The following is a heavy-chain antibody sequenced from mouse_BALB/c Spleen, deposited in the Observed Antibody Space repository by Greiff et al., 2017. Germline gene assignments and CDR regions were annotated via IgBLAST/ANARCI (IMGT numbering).Heavy chain of an antibody. CDR2: INPSTGYT. CDR1: GYTFTSYW. CDR3: ARSDYDKYFDY. J-gene: IGHJ2*01. D-gene: IGHD2-4*01. Sequence: VQLQQSGAELAKPGASVKMSCKASGYTFTSYWMHWVKQRPGQGLEWIGYINPSTGYTEYNQKFKDKATLTADKSSSTAYMQLSSLTSEDSAVYYCARSDYDKYFDYWGQGTTLTVSS. V-gene: IGHV1-7*01.